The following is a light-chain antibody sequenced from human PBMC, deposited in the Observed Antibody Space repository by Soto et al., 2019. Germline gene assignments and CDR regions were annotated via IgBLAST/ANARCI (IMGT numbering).Light chain of an antibody. V-gene: IGLV2-23*01. J-gene: IGLJ2*01. Sequence: QSALTQPASVSGSPGQSITISCTGTSTNVGSSNFVSWYQQYPGKAPRLVIYDGSKRPSGVSIRFSGSNSGNTSSLTISGLQTEDEADYSCCSYAGTNTWVFGGGTKLTVL. CDR2: DGS. CDR1: STNVGSSNF. CDR3: CSYAGTNTWV.